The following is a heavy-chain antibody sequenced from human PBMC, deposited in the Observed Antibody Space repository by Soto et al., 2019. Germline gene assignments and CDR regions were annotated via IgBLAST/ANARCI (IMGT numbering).Heavy chain of an antibody. D-gene: IGHD3-22*01. J-gene: IGHJ4*02. CDR2: IIPIFGTA. V-gene: IGHV1-69*01. CDR3: ASSSHYDYDSSGGHFTY. CDR1: GGTFSSYA. Sequence: QVQLVQSGAEVKKPGSSVKVSCKASGGTFSSYAISWVRQAPGQGLEWMGGIIPIFGTANYAQKFQGRVTITADESTSTAYMELSSLRSEDTAVYYCASSSHYDYDSSGGHFTYGGQGTLVTVSS.